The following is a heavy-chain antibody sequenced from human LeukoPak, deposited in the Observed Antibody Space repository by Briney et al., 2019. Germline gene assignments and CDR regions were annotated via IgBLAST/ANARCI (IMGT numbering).Heavy chain of an antibody. Sequence: EASVKVSCKASGYTFTSYYMHWVRQAPGQGLEWMGIINPSGGSTSYAQKFQGRVTMTRDMSTSTVYMELSSLRSEDTAVYYCARSITMIVVVSDYFDYWGQGTLVTVSS. CDR1: GYTFTSYY. D-gene: IGHD3-22*01. CDR2: INPSGGST. CDR3: ARSITMIVVVSDYFDY. V-gene: IGHV1-46*01. J-gene: IGHJ4*02.